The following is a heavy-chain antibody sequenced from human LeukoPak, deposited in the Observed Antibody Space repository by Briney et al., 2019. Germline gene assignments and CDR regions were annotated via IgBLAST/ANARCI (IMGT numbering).Heavy chain of an antibody. CDR1: GGSISSSSYY. CDR2: IYYSGST. V-gene: IGHV4-39*01. CDR3: ARQRWLQWGDYFDY. J-gene: IGHJ4*02. Sequence: SSETLSLTCTVSGGSISSSSYYWGWIRQPPGKGLEWIGSIYYSGSTYYNPSLKIRVTISVDTSKNQFSLKLSSVTAADTAVYYCARQRWLQWGDYFDYWGQGTLVTVSS. D-gene: IGHD5-24*01.